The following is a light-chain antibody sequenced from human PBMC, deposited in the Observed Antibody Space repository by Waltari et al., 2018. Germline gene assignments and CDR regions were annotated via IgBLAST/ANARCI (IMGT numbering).Light chain of an antibody. CDR3: QQRDNWPSIT. CDR1: QSVSSS. J-gene: IGKJ5*01. V-gene: IGKV3-11*01. Sequence: EIVLTQSPATLSLSPGERATLSCRASQSVSSSLGWYQQKPGQAPRLLIYDVSNRATDIPARFSGSGSGTEFTLTISSLEPEDFAVYYCQQRDNWPSITFGQGTRLEIK. CDR2: DVS.